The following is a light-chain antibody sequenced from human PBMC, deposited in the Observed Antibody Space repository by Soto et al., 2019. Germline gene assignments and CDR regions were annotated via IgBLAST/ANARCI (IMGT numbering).Light chain of an antibody. CDR2: GAS. Sequence: EIVLTQSPGSLSLSPGERATLSCRASQSVSSTFFAWYQQRPGQAPRLLMYGASSRATGIPERFSGSGSGTDFTHTISRLEPEDFEVYYCQQFESSVTFGQGTKVEIK. CDR1: QSVSSTF. J-gene: IGKJ1*01. CDR3: QQFESSVT. V-gene: IGKV3-20*01.